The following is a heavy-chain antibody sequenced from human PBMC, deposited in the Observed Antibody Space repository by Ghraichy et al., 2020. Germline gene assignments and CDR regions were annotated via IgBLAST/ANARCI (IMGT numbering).Heavy chain of an antibody. D-gene: IGHD2-2*02. V-gene: IGHV4-39*01. Sequence: SETLSLTCTVSGGSISSSSYYWGWIRQPPGKGLEWIGSIYYSGSTYYNPSLKSRVTISVDTSKNQFSLKLSSVTAADTAVYYCAILGAYQPLLYPITAFDIWGQGTMVTVSS. J-gene: IGHJ3*02. CDR3: AILGAYQPLLYPITAFDI. CDR1: GGSISSSSYY. CDR2: IYYSGST.